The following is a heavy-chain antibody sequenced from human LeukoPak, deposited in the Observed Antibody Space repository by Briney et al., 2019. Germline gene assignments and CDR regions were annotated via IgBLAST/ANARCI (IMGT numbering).Heavy chain of an antibody. CDR2: INHSGST. J-gene: IGHJ5*02. CDR1: GGSFSGYY. V-gene: IGHV4-34*01. Sequence: PSETLSLPCALCGGSFSGYYWSWIRQPPGKGLEWIGEINHSGSTNYNPSLKSRVTISVDTSKNQFSLKLSSVTAADTAVYYCARGRGWFEELRKRWFDPWGQGTLVTVSS. D-gene: IGHD3-10*01. CDR3: ARGRGWFEELRKRWFDP.